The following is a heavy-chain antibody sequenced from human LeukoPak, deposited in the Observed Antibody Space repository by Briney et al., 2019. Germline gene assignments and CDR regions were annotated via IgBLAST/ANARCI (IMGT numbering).Heavy chain of an antibody. CDR2: IYYSGST. D-gene: IGHD3-22*01. CDR3: ARGGSMTYYYDSSGDAFDI. Sequence: SSETLSLTCTVSGGSIGYYYWSWIRQPPGKGLEWIGYIYYSGSTNYNPSLKSRVTISVDTSKNQFSLKLSSVTAADTAVYYCARGGSMTYYYDSSGDAFDIWGQGTMVTVSS. J-gene: IGHJ3*02. V-gene: IGHV4-59*01. CDR1: GGSIGYYY.